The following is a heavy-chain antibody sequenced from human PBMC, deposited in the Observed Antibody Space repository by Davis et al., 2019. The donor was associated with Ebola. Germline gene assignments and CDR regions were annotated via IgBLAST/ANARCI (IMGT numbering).Heavy chain of an antibody. V-gene: IGHV3-7*01. CDR2: IKQDASEI. CDR3: TKPPGRDGMDV. Sequence: GGSLRLSCAASGFMFSSYWMTWVRQAPGKGLEWVANIKQDASEINYVDSVRGRFTISRDNAKNSLYLQMNNLRAEDTAMYYCTKPPGRDGMDVWGQGTTVTVSS. J-gene: IGHJ6*02. D-gene: IGHD1-26*01. CDR1: GFMFSSYW.